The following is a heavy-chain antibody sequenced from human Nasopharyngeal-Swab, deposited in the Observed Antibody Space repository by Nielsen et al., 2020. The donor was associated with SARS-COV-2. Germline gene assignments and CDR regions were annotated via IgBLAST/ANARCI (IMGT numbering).Heavy chain of an antibody. CDR2: IYYSGST. D-gene: IGHD5-18*01. CDR3: ARGQLWLDY. Sequence: SETLSLTCTVSGGSISSSSYYWSWIRQPPGKGLEWIGYIYYSGSTNYNPSLKSRVTISVDTSKNQFSLKLSSVTAADTAVYYCARGQLWLDYWGQGTLVTVSS. V-gene: IGHV4-61*01. CDR1: GGSISSSSYY. J-gene: IGHJ4*02.